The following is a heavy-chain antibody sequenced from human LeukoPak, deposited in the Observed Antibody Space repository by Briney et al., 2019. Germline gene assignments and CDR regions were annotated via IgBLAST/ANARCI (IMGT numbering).Heavy chain of an antibody. V-gene: IGHV3-23*01. CDR3: AKAIYCSGGACHGIDF. D-gene: IGHD2-15*01. J-gene: IGHJ4*02. CDR2: ISASGLVA. Sequence: GGSLRLSCAASGFTFSSYAMTWVRQAPGKGLEWVSIISASGLVAYYADSVKGRFTIARDNSNNTVFLQMKGLRDEDTALYYCAKAIYCSGGACHGIDFWGQGSLVTVSS. CDR1: GFTFSSYA.